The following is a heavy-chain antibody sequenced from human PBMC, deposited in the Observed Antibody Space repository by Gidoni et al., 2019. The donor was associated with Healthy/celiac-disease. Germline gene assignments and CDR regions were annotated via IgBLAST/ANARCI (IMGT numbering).Heavy chain of an antibody. Sequence: EVQLVESGGGLVTPGGSLKLSGAASGLTFSRYRMNGVRSAPGKGLEGVSSISSISSYISYADSAKGRFTISRDNANTSLYLQMNSLIAEDTAVYYCATDLHYGDYVAVCYFDLWGRGTLVTVSS. CDR3: ATDLHYGDYVAVCYFDL. D-gene: IGHD4-17*01. V-gene: IGHV3-21*01. CDR1: GLTFSRYR. CDR2: ISSISSYI. J-gene: IGHJ2*01.